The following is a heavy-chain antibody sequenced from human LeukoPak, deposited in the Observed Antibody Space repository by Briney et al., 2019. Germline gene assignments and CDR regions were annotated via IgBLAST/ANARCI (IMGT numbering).Heavy chain of an antibody. J-gene: IGHJ4*02. V-gene: IGHV1-2*02. CDR2: INPNSGGT. D-gene: IGHD6-13*01. CDR1: GYTFTGYY. Sequence: ASVKVSCKASGYTFTGYYMHWVRQAPGQGLEWMGWINPNSGGTNYAQKFQGRVTMTRDTFISTAYMELSRLRSDDTAVYYCARDRAAAGLGDYWGQGTLVTVSS. CDR3: ARDRAAAGLGDY.